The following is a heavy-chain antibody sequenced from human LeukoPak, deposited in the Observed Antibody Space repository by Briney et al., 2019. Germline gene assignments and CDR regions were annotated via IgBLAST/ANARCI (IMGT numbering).Heavy chain of an antibody. V-gene: IGHV4-34*01. Sequence: SETLSLTCAVYGGSFSGYYWSWIRQPPGKGLEWIGEINHSGSTNYNPSLKGRVTISVDTSKNQFSLKLSSVTAADTAVYYCARGRGYSSSRYFDYWGQGTLVTVSS. CDR3: ARGRGYSSSRYFDY. J-gene: IGHJ4*02. CDR1: GGSFSGYY. CDR2: INHSGST. D-gene: IGHD6-6*01.